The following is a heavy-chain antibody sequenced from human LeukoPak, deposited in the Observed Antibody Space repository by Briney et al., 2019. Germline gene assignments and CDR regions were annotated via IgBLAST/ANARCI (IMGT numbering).Heavy chain of an antibody. J-gene: IGHJ6*02. CDR2: IGSTANNYAT. V-gene: IGHV3-73*01. D-gene: IGHD5-12*01. CDR3: TRGEIIVAGSTHFFGMDV. CDR1: GFTFSGSA. Sequence: GGSLRLSCAASGFTFSGSAIHWVRQASGKGLEWVGRIGSTANNYATAYAASVKGRFTIFRDDSENTAFLQMNSLKIEDTAVYYCTRGEIIVAGSTHFFGMDVWGHGTTVTVS.